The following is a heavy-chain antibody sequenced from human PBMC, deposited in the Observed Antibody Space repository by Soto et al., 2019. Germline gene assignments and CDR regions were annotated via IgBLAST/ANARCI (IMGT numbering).Heavy chain of an antibody. V-gene: IGHV1-2*02. D-gene: IGHD6-19*01. Sequence: QVQLVQSGAEVKKPGASVRVSCKASGYSITGYYLDWVRQAPGHGLEWMGWINPNRGATDYAQKFQGRVTLTRDTSITTAYMELNSLTSDDTAVYYCARVAVSGKIDYWGQGTLVTVSS. CDR2: INPNRGAT. CDR3: ARVAVSGKIDY. CDR1: GYSITGYY. J-gene: IGHJ4*02.